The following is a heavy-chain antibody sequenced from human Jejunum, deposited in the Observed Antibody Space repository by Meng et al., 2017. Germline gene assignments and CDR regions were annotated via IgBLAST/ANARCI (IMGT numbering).Heavy chain of an antibody. V-gene: IGHV4-59*01. CDR2: IYYSGST. CDR3: ARDGFSIGHHFDY. Sequence: QVQLQEAGPGLVKPSETPSLTCTVSGGSMSGYYWSWIRQPPGKGLEWIGYIYYSGSTNYNPSLKSRVTISVDTSKNQFSLKLSSVTAADTAVYYCARDGFSIGHHFDYWGQGTLVTVSS. J-gene: IGHJ4*02. D-gene: IGHD2-15*01. CDR1: GGSMSGYY.